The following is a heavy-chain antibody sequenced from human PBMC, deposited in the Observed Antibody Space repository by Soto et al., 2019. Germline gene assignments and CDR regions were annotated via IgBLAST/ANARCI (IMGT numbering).Heavy chain of an antibody. J-gene: IGHJ4*02. CDR1: GFTFSSYA. D-gene: IGHD3-10*01. V-gene: IGHV3-23*01. CDR3: AKVSYGSASYRPLTFDY. Sequence: GGSLRLSCAASGFTFSSYAMSWVRQAPGKGLEWVSAISGSGGSTYYADSVKGRFTISRDNSKNTLYLQMNSLRAEDTAVYYCAKVSYGSASYRPLTFDYWGQGTLVTVSS. CDR2: ISGSGGST.